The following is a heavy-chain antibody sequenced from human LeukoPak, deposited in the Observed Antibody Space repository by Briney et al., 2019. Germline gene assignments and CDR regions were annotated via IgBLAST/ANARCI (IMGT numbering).Heavy chain of an antibody. V-gene: IGHV3-48*01. Sequence: GGSLRLSCAASGFTFNSYSMNWVRQAPGKGLEWVSYISSSSSTIYYADSVEGRFTISRDNAKNSLYLQMNSLRAEDTAVYYCARDQHDYVWGSPLDYWGQGTLVTVSS. J-gene: IGHJ4*02. CDR1: GFTFNSYS. CDR3: ARDQHDYVWGSPLDY. CDR2: ISSSSSTI. D-gene: IGHD3-16*01.